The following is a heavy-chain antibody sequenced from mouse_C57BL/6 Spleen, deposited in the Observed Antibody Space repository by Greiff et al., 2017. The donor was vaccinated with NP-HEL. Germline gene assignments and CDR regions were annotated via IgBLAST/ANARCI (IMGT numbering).Heavy chain of an antibody. Sequence: VQLQQPGAELVKPGASVKLSCKASGYTFTSYLMHWVKQRPGQGLEWIGMIHPNSGSTNYNEKFKSKATLTVDKSSSTAYMQLSSLPSEDSAVYYCASASNDFWFAYWGQGTLVTVSA. J-gene: IGHJ3*01. CDR2: IHPNSGST. V-gene: IGHV1-64*01. CDR3: ASASNDFWFAY. CDR1: GYTFTSYL. D-gene: IGHD6-1*01.